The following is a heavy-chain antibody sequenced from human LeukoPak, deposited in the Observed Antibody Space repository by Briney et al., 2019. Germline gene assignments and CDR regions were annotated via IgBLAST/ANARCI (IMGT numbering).Heavy chain of an antibody. CDR2: ISGSGGST. CDR3: AKGQYYYDSSGYVQH. CDR1: GFTFSSYA. D-gene: IGHD3-22*01. Sequence: GGSLRLSCAASGFTFSSYAMSWVRQAPGKGLEWVSAISGSGGSTYYADSVKGRFTISRDNSKNTLYLQMNSLRAEDTAVYYCAKGQYYYDSSGYVQHWGQGTLVTVSS. J-gene: IGHJ1*01. V-gene: IGHV3-23*01.